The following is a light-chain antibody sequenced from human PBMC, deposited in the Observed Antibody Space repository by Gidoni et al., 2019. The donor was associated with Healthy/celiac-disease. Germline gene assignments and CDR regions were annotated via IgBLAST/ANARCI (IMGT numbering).Light chain of an antibody. CDR3: QQSYSTPAKT. J-gene: IGKJ1*01. CDR1: KSISSY. Sequence: LQISLSTSSLSASVGDRVTITCRASKSISSYLKWYQQKPGKAPTLLIYAASSLQSGVPPRFSGSGSGTDFTLTISSLQPEDFATYYCQQSYSTPAKTFGQGTKVEIK. CDR2: AAS. V-gene: IGKV1-39*01.